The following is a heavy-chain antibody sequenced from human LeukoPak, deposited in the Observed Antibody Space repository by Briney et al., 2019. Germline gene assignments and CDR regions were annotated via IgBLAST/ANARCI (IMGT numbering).Heavy chain of an antibody. CDR1: GYSFTSYW. Sequence: GESLKISCKGSGYSFTSYWIGWVRQMPGKGLEWMGIIYPGDSDTRYSPFFQGQVTISADKSISTAYLQWSSLKASDTAMYYCARSASGDIFSLGVWGKGTTVTVSS. CDR2: IYPGDSDT. J-gene: IGHJ6*04. D-gene: IGHD3-9*01. V-gene: IGHV5-51*01. CDR3: ARSASGDIFSLGV.